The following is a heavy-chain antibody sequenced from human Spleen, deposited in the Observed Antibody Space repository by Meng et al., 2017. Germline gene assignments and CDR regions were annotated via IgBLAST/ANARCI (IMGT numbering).Heavy chain of an antibody. D-gene: IGHD3-10*01. V-gene: IGHV1-69*05. CDR2: IIPIFGTA. Sequence: SVKVSCKASGGTFSSYAISWVRQAPGQGLEWMGGIIPIFGTANYAQKFQGRVTITTDESTSTAYMELSSLRSEDTAVYYCARSGYYGSNWFDPWGQGTLVTVSS. CDR1: GGTFSSYA. CDR3: ARSGYYGSNWFDP. J-gene: IGHJ5*02.